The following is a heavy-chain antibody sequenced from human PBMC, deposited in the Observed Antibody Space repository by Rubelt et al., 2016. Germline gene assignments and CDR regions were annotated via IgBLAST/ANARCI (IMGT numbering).Heavy chain of an antibody. CDR1: GGSFSGYY. J-gene: IGHJ4*02. Sequence: QVQLQQWGAGLLKPSETLSLTCAVYGGSFSGYYWSWIRQPPGKGLAWIGEINRSGSTNYTPSLKSRVTISVDTSKNQFSLKLSSVTAADTAVYYCARDLEGGSVRLWGQGTLVTVSS. CDR2: INRSGST. CDR3: ARDLEGGSVRL. D-gene: IGHD6-25*01. V-gene: IGHV4-34*01.